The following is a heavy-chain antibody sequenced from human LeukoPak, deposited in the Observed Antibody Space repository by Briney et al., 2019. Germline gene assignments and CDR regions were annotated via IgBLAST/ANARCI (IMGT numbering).Heavy chain of an antibody. J-gene: IGHJ6*03. Sequence: GASVKVSCKASGYTFTSYYMHWVRQAPGQGLEWMGIINPSGGSTSYAQKLQGRVTMTTDTSTSTAYMELRSMRSDDTAVYYCARDAGYSSSWYQGYYYYYVDVWGKGTTVTVSS. V-gene: IGHV1-46*01. CDR3: ARDAGYSSSWYQGYYYYYVDV. CDR1: GYTFTSYY. D-gene: IGHD6-13*01. CDR2: INPSGGST.